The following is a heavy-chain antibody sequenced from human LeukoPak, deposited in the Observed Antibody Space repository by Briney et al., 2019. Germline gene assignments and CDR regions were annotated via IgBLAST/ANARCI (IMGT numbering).Heavy chain of an antibody. D-gene: IGHD2-15*01. Sequence: ASVKVSCKASGYTFTGYYMHWVRQAPGQGLEWMGWINPNSGGTNYAQKFQGRVTVTRDTSISTAYMELSRLRSDDTAVYYCARADPQDIVVVVAAPTFFDYWGQGTLVTVSS. V-gene: IGHV1-2*02. CDR2: INPNSGGT. J-gene: IGHJ4*02. CDR1: GYTFTGYY. CDR3: ARADPQDIVVVVAAPTFFDY.